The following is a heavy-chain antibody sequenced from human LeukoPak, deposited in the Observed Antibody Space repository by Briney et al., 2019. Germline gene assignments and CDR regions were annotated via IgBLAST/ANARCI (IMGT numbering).Heavy chain of an antibody. J-gene: IGHJ4*02. D-gene: IGHD2-2*01. Sequence: GGSLRLSCAASGFTFSSYTMTWVRQAPGKGLEWVSYISGSSTTIYYADFVKGRFTISRDNAKNSLYLQMNSLRDEDTAVYYCARDVLSYGDSGVDYWGQGTLVTVSS. V-gene: IGHV3-48*02. CDR1: GFTFSSYT. CDR3: ARDVLSYGDSGVDY. CDR2: ISGSSTTI.